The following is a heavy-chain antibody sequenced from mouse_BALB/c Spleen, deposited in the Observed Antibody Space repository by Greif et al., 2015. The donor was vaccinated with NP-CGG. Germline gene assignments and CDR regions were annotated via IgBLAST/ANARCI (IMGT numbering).Heavy chain of an antibody. CDR3: ARVGITTVGYAMDY. D-gene: IGHD1-1*01. CDR1: GYTFTSYD. CDR2: IYPGDGST. J-gene: IGHJ4*01. V-gene: IGHV1S56*01. Sequence: VQLQHSGPELVKPGALVKISCKASGYTFTSYDINWVKQRPGQGLEWIGWIYPGDGSTMYNEKFKGKATLTADKSSSTAYMQLSSLTSENSAVYFCARVGITTVGYAMDYWGQGTSVTVSS.